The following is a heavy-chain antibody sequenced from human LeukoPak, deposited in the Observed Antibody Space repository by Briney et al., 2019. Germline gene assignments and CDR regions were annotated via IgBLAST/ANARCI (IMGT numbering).Heavy chain of an antibody. CDR2: IKQDGSEK. CDR3: GRSMDV. J-gene: IGHJ6*02. CDR1: GFIFSSYW. V-gene: IGHV3-7*03. Sequence: GGSLRLSCAASGFIFSSYWMHWVRQAPGKGLEWVANIKQDGSEKYYVDSVKGRFTISRDNAKNSLYLQMNSLRAEDTAVYYCGRSMDVWGQGTTVTVSS.